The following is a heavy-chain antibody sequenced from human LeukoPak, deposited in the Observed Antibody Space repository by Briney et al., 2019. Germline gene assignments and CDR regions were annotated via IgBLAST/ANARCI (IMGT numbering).Heavy chain of an antibody. CDR1: GFTFSSYG. D-gene: IGHD6-19*01. V-gene: IGHV4-31*02. Sequence: LRLSCAASGFTFSSYGMRWIRQHPGKGLEWIGYIYYSGSTYYNPSLKSRVTISVDTSKNQFSLKLSSVTAADTAVYYCARGESRTIAVAGPPLEYWGQGTLVTVSS. CDR2: IYYSGST. J-gene: IGHJ4*02. CDR3: ARGESRTIAVAGPPLEY.